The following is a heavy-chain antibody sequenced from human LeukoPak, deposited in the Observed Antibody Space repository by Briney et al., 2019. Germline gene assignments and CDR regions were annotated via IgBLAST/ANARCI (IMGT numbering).Heavy chain of an antibody. V-gene: IGHV4-59*08. CDR1: GGSISSYY. CDR3: ARGRRWFGESIGDWFDP. J-gene: IGHJ5*02. D-gene: IGHD3-10*01. CDR2: IYYSGST. Sequence: SETLSLTCTGSGGSISSYYWSWIRQPPGQGLEWIGYIYYSGSTNYNPSLNSRVTISVDTSKHQFYLKLSSVTAADTAVYYCARGRRWFGESIGDWFDPWGQGTLVTVSS.